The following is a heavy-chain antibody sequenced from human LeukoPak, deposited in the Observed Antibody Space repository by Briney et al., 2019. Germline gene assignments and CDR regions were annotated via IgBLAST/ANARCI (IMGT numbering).Heavy chain of an antibody. CDR2: ISYDGSNK. CDR3: AKDEYQLLVGFYYYYYYGMDV. Sequence: GRSLRLSCAASGFTFSSCDMHWVRQAPGKGLEWVAAISYDGSNKYYADSVKGRFTISRDNSKNTLYLQMNSLRAEDTAVYYCAKDEYQLLVGFYYYYYYGMDVWGQGTTVTVSS. CDR1: GFTFSSCD. V-gene: IGHV3-30*18. D-gene: IGHD2-2*01. J-gene: IGHJ6*02.